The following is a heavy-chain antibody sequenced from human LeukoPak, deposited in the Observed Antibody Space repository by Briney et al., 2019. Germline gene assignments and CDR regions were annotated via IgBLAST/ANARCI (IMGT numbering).Heavy chain of an antibody. V-gene: IGHV1-24*01. Sequence: ASVKVSCKVSGYTLTELSMHWVRQAPGKGLEWMGGFDPEDGETIYAQKFQGRVTMTEDTSTDTAYMELSSLRSEDTAVYYCARGFQVPAALPSHFDYWGQGTLVTVSS. CDR1: GYTLTELS. D-gene: IGHD2-2*01. CDR2: FDPEDGET. J-gene: IGHJ4*02. CDR3: ARGFQVPAALPSHFDY.